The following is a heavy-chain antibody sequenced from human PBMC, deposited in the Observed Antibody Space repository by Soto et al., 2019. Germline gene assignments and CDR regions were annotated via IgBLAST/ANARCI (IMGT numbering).Heavy chain of an antibody. D-gene: IGHD3-3*01. CDR2: IYYSGST. Sequence: SETLSLTCTVSGGSVSSGSYYWSWIRQPPGKGLEWIGYIYYSGSTNYNPSLKSRVTISVDTSKNQFSLKLSSVTAADTAVYYCARYVDDYDFWSGYSARGMPNWFDPWGQGTLVTVSS. V-gene: IGHV4-61*01. CDR1: GGSVSSGSYY. CDR3: ARYVDDYDFWSGYSARGMPNWFDP. J-gene: IGHJ5*02.